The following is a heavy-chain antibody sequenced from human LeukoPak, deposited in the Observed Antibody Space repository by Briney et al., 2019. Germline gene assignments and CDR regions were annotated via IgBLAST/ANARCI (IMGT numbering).Heavy chain of an antibody. CDR1: AFTVSSYW. J-gene: IGHJ6*02. CDR3: SSDEGSYGRCMGG. D-gene: IGHD2-15*01. CDR2: IKPDGSEK. Sequence: GGSLRLSCAASAFTVSSYWMSRLRQAPGEGLEWVANIKPDGSEKDYVDSVKGRFTISRDNAKNSLYLQMNSLRAENTAVYYCSSDEGSYGRCMGGWGQGTSVTVSS. V-gene: IGHV3-7*04.